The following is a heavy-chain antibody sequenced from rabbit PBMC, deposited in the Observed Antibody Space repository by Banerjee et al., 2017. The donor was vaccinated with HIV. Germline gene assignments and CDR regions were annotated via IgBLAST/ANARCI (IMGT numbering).Heavy chain of an antibody. V-gene: IGHV1S45*01. D-gene: IGHD1-1*01. J-gene: IGHJ4*01. Sequence: QEQLEESGGDLVKPEGSLTLTCTASGFSFSSSYWICWVRQAPGKGLEWIACIYNGDGSTYYASWVNGRFTISKTSSTTVTLQMASLTAADTATYFCARSASSGDYWHYYFNLWGQGTLVTVS. CDR2: IYNGDGST. CDR3: ARSASSGDYWHYYFNL. CDR1: GFSFSSSYW.